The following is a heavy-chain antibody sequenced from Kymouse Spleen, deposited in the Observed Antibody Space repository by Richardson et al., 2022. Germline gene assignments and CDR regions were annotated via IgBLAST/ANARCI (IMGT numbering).Heavy chain of an antibody. V-gene: IGHV3-43*01. J-gene: IGHJ6*02. CDR1: GFTFDDYT. Sequence: EVQLVESGGVVVQPGGSLRLSCAASGFTFDDYTMHWVRQAPGKGLEWVSLISWDGGSTYYADSVKGRFTISRDNSKNSLYLQMNSLRTEDTALYYCAKDKDDILTGYGYGMDVWGQGTTVTVSS. CDR3: AKDKDDILTGYGYGMDV. D-gene: IGHD3-9*01. CDR2: ISWDGGST.